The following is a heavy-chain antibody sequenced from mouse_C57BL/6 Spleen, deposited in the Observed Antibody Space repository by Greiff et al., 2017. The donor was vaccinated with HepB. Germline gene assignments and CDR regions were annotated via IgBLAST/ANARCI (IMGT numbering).Heavy chain of an antibody. Sequence: VHMKQSGAELVKPGASVKLSCTASGFNIKDYYMHWVKQRTEQGLEWIGRIDPEDGETKYAPKFQGKATITADTSSNTAYLQLSSLTSEDTAVYYCARSFITTVVATSPFDYWGQGTTLTVSS. CDR3: ARSFITTVVATSPFDY. CDR2: IDPEDGET. V-gene: IGHV14-2*01. CDR1: GFNIKDYY. D-gene: IGHD1-1*01. J-gene: IGHJ2*01.